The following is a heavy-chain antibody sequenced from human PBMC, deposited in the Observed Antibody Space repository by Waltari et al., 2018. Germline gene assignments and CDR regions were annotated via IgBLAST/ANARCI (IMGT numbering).Heavy chain of an antibody. CDR3: ARRATIAATGPTYYMDV. J-gene: IGHJ6*03. CDR1: GYSISSGYY. V-gene: IGHV4-38-2*01. D-gene: IGHD6-13*01. CDR2: IYHSGST. Sequence: QVQLQESGPGLVKPSETLSLTCAASGYSISSGYYWGWIRQPPGKGLEWIGSIYHSGSTYYNPSLKSRVTISVDTSKNQFSLKLSSVTAADTAVYYCARRATIAATGPTYYMDVWGKGTTVTVSS.